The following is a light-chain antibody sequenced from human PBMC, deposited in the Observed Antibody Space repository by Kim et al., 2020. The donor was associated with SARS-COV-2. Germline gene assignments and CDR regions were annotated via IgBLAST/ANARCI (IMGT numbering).Light chain of an antibody. CDR2: QNF. Sequence: VSPGQTATIPCSGDELGGDYACWYQQKQGQPPVLVINQNFKRPSGIPDRFSGSNSGNTATLTISGTQAMDEADYYCQAWDTNNWVFGGGTQLTVL. CDR1: ELGGDY. J-gene: IGLJ3*02. V-gene: IGLV3-1*01. CDR3: QAWDTNNWV.